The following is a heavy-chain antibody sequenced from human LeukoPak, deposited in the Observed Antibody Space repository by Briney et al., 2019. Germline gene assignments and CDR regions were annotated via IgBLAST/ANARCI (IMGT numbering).Heavy chain of an antibody. V-gene: IGHV5-51*01. Sequence: GASLKISWKGSGCSFTSYWIGLVRQMPGKGLEWVGISYPGDSDPRYSPSFQGQVTISADQPISTAYLQWSSLKASDTAMYYCARQVEMATISHFDYWGQGTLVTVSS. D-gene: IGHD5-24*01. CDR2: SYPGDSDP. CDR1: GCSFTSYW. J-gene: IGHJ4*02. CDR3: ARQVEMATISHFDY.